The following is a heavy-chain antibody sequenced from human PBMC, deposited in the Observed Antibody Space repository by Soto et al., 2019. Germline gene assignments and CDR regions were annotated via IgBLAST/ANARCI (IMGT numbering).Heavy chain of an antibody. Sequence: QVQLVQSGAEVKKPGASVKVSCKASEYTFTSYYMHWVRQAPGQGLEWMGIIYPSGGRTNYAQNFQGRVTMARDTSTGTVYMELSSLRSADTAVYYCARSSGSQLPFDYWGQGTLVTVSS. J-gene: IGHJ4*02. CDR2: IYPSGGRT. D-gene: IGHD3-10*01. V-gene: IGHV1-46*03. CDR3: ARSSGSQLPFDY. CDR1: EYTFTSYY.